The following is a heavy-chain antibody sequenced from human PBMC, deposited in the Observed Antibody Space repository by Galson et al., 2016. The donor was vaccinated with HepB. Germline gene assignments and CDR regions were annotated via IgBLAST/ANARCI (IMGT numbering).Heavy chain of an antibody. D-gene: IGHD3-22*01. CDR1: GLAFSKTW. CDR3: TTGLEYYDRSGYWVDAFDI. CDR2: ITSKSDGGTT. V-gene: IGHV3-15*07. J-gene: IGHJ3*02. Sequence: SLRLSCAASGLAFSKTWMNWVRQAPGKGLEWVGRITSKSDGGTTDYGAPVKFRFTISRDDSTNTLYLQMNYLETEDTAVYYCTTGLEYYDRSGYWVDAFDIGGRGTMVTVSS.